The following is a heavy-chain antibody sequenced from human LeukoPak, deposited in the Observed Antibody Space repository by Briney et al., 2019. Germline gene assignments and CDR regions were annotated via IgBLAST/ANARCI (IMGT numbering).Heavy chain of an antibody. CDR2: ISSTSSYI. J-gene: IGHJ4*02. V-gene: IGHV3-21*01. CDR3: ATGTEMDRGVIINGHFDY. Sequence: PGGSLRLSCAASGFTFSGYSMNWVRQAPGKGLEWVSSISSTSSYIYYADSVKGRFTISRDNAKNSLYLQMNSLRAEDTAVYYCATGTEMDRGVIINGHFDYWGQGTLVTASS. CDR1: GFTFSGYS. D-gene: IGHD3-10*01.